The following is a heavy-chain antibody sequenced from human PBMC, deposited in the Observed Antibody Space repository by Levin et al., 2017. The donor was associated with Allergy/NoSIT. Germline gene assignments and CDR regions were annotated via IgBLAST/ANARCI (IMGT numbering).Heavy chain of an antibody. Sequence: ESLKISCAVYGGSFSGYYWSWIRQPPGKGLEWIGEINHSGSTNYNPSLKSRVTISVDTSKNQFSLKLSSVTAADTAVYYCARVGIVVVPAAIPVRVYYYYGMDVWGQGTTVTVSS. CDR2: INHSGST. V-gene: IGHV4-34*01. CDR1: GGSFSGYY. CDR3: ARVGIVVVPAAIPVRVYYYYGMDV. J-gene: IGHJ6*02. D-gene: IGHD2-2*02.